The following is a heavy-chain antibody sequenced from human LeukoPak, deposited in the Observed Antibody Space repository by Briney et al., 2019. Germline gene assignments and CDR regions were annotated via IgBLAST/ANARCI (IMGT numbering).Heavy chain of an antibody. D-gene: IGHD2-2*01. CDR3: AKGGGGCSSTSCYLHY. CDR1: GFTFSSYG. Sequence: PGGSLRLSCAASGFTFSSYGMHWVRQAPGKGLEWVAVTSYDGSNKYYADSVKGRFTISRDNSKNTLYLQMNSLRAEDTAVYYCAKGGGGCSSTSCYLHYWGQGTLVTVSS. J-gene: IGHJ4*02. V-gene: IGHV3-30*18. CDR2: TSYDGSNK.